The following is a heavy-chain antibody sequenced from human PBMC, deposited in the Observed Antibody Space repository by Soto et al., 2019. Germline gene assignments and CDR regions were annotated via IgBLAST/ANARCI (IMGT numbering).Heavy chain of an antibody. CDR3: ARDAYTPGLDY. Sequence: QVQLVESGGGVVQPGRSLRLSCAASGFTFSSYGMHWVRQAPGKGLEWVAVIWYDGSNKYYADSVKGRFTISRDNSKNTLYLQMNSLRSEDTAVYYCARDAYTPGLDYWVQGTLVTVSS. CDR2: IWYDGSNK. V-gene: IGHV3-33*01. J-gene: IGHJ4*02. D-gene: IGHD3-16*01. CDR1: GFTFSSYG.